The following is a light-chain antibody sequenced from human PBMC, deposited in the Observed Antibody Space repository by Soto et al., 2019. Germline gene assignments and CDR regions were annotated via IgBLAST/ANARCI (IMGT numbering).Light chain of an antibody. CDR2: DAS. CDR3: SSYTTSTTLGV. Sequence: QSALTQPASVSGSPGQSITISCTGTSSDVGTYNHVSWYQQHPGKAPKLMIYDASNRPSGVSNRFSGSKSGNTASLTISGLQAEDEADYYCSSYTTSTTLGVFGTGTKVTVL. CDR1: SSDVGTYNH. V-gene: IGLV2-14*01. J-gene: IGLJ1*01.